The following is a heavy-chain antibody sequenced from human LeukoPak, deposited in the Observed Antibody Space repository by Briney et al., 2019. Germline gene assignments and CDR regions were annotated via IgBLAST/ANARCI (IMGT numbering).Heavy chain of an antibody. V-gene: IGHV3-21*01. Sequence: KAGGSLRLSCAASGFTFNSYSMNWVRQATGKGLEWVSSISSSSSYIDYADSVKGRFTISRDNAKNSLSLQMNSLRAEDTAVYYCARGDYYDSNATPDYWGQGTLVTVSS. CDR1: GFTFNSYS. CDR3: ARGDYYDSNATPDY. CDR2: ISSSSSYI. J-gene: IGHJ4*02. D-gene: IGHD3-22*01.